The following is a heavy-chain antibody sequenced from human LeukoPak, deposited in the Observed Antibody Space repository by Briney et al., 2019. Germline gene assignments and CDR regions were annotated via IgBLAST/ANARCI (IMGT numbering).Heavy chain of an antibody. Sequence: GGSLRLSCAASGFSFNTYGMHWVRQAPGKGLEWVTVVSADGRTQLYSDSVKGRFTVSRDNSLNTLHLQMNSLKTEDTAVYYCAREFGHNRWYFDYWGQGALVTVSS. V-gene: IGHV3-30*03. D-gene: IGHD5-24*01. CDR2: VSADGRTQ. J-gene: IGHJ4*02. CDR3: AREFGHNRWYFDY. CDR1: GFSFNTYG.